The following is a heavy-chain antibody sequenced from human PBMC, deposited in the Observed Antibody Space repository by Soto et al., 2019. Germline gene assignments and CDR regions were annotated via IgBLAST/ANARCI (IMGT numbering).Heavy chain of an antibody. D-gene: IGHD3-22*01. CDR2: ISGSGGST. V-gene: IGHV3-23*01. CDR1: GFTFSSYA. CDR3: AKDSAQDYYDSSGPPPS. J-gene: IGHJ4*02. Sequence: GGSLRLSCAASGFTFSSYAMSWVRQAPGKGLEWVSAISGSGGSTYYADSVKGRFTISRDNSKNTLYLQMNSLRAEDTAVYYCAKDSAQDYYDSSGPPPSWGQGTLVTVSS.